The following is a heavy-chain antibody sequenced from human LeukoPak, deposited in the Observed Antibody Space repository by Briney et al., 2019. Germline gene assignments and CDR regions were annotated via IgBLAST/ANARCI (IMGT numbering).Heavy chain of an antibody. D-gene: IGHD4-17*01. V-gene: IGHV3-21*01. CDR2: ISSSSSYI. CDR3: AREGDGGYILH. J-gene: IGHJ4*02. CDR1: GVTFSSYS. Sequence: PGGSLRHSCAASGVTFSSYSMNWVRQAPGKGLEWVSSISSSSSYISYADSVKGRFTISRDNAKNSLYLQMNSLGAEDTAVYYCAREGDGGYILHWGQGTLVTVSS.